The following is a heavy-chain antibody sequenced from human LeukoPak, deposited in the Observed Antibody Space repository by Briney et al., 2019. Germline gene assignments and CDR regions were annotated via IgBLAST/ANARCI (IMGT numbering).Heavy chain of an antibody. D-gene: IGHD6-13*01. CDR2: IWYDGSNK. CDR3: AREGLAAAGTYFDS. Sequence: GGSLRLSCAASGFTFSSYGMHWVRQAPGKGLEWVAVIWYDGSNKYYADSVKGRFTISRDNSKNTLYLQMNSLRAEDTAVYYCAREGLAAAGTYFDSWGQGTLVTVSS. CDR1: GFTFSSYG. V-gene: IGHV3-33*01. J-gene: IGHJ4*02.